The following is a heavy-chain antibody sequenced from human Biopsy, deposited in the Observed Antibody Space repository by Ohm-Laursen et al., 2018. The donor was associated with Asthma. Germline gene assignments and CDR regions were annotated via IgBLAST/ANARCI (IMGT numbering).Heavy chain of an antibody. CDR2: IFFDGSNK. D-gene: IGHD6-6*01. CDR1: GFTFHNYV. J-gene: IGHJ4*02. CDR3: ARGKTWGRSYYFDY. V-gene: IGHV3-30-3*01. Sequence: SLRLSCTASGFTFHNYVMHWVRQAPGKGLEWVAGIFFDGSNKYYADSVKGRFTISRDNSKDTLYLQVNSLRGDDTTVYYCARGKTWGRSYYFDYWGQGTLVTVSS.